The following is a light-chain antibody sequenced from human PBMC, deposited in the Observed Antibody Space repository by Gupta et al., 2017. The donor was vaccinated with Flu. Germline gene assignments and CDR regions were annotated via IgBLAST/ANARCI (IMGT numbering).Light chain of an antibody. V-gene: IGLV3-25*03. J-gene: IGLJ1*01. CDR2: KDN. Sequence: GDALPNQYVYWFQQKPGQAPALLIYKDNERPSGIPERFSASGSGTTVMLTISGVQAEDEADYYCQSADSTSTYYVFGAGTKVTVL. CDR1: ALPNQY. CDR3: QSADSTSTYYV.